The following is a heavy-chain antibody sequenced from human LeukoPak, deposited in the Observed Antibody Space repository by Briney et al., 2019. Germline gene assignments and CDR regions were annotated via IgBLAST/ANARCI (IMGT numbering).Heavy chain of an antibody. CDR1: GFTFSSYA. V-gene: IGHV3-23*01. CDR2: ISDSGGST. J-gene: IGHJ4*02. Sequence: GGSLRLSCAASGFTFSSYAMSWVRQAPGKGLEWASAISDSGGSTYYADSVKGRITISRDNSKNTLYLQMNSLRAEDTAVYYCAKYYDSWSGYYDYWGQGTLATVSS. CDR3: AKYYDSWSGYYDY. D-gene: IGHD3-3*01.